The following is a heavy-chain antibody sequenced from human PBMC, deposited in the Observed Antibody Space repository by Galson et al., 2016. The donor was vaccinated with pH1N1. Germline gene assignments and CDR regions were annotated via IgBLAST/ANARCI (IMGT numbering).Heavy chain of an antibody. D-gene: IGHD6-6*01. CDR3: ARSSDVTAYYALDV. J-gene: IGHJ6*02. CDR2: INGGGGDT. CDR1: GFSFSSYA. V-gene: IGHV3-23*01. Sequence: SLRLSCAASGFSFSSYAMTWVRQAPGKGLEWVASINGGGGDTYYADSVQGRFTISRDNSKNTLSLQMNSLRAEDTAVFYCARSSDVTAYYALDVWGQGTTVSVSS.